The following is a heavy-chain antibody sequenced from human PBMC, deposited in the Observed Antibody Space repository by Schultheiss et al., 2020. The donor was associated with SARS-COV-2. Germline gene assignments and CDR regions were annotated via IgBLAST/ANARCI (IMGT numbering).Heavy chain of an antibody. V-gene: IGHV4-34*01. D-gene: IGHD6-13*01. Sequence: SQTLSLTCTVSGGSISSYYWSWIRQPAGKGLEWIGEINHSGSTNYNPSLKSLVTISVDTSKNQFSLKLSSVTAADTAVYYCARGSSWYGAFDIWGQGTMVTVSS. CDR2: INHSGST. CDR1: GGSISSYY. J-gene: IGHJ3*02. CDR3: ARGSSWYGAFDI.